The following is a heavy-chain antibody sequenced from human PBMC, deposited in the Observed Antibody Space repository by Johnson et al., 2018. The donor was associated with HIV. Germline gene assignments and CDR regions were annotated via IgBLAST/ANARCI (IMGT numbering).Heavy chain of an antibody. CDR3: ARSRQVGTPDAFDI. D-gene: IGHD1-14*01. J-gene: IGHJ3*02. CDR2: IYSGDST. CDR1: GFTVSSNY. Sequence: VQLVESGGGLVQPGGSLRLSCAASGFTVSSNYMSWVRQAPGKGLEWVSVIYSGDSTYYAASVKGRFIISRDNSKHTLYLQMNSLRADDTAVYYCARSRQVGTPDAFDIWGQGTMVTVSS. V-gene: IGHV3-66*01.